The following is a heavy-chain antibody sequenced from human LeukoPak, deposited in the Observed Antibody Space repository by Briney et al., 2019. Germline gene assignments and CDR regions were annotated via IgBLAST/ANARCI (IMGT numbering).Heavy chain of an antibody. J-gene: IGHJ4*02. D-gene: IGHD5-18*01. CDR2: TWYEGSKK. CDR1: GFTSSSYG. CDR3: ARLGDGYAY. Sequence: PGGSLRLSCAPSGFTSSSYGMHWVRQPPDKGLEWVPATWYEGSKKYYADSVKGRFTISRDNSKNTLYLQMNSLRAEDTAVYYCARLGDGYAYWGQGTLVTVSS. V-gene: IGHV3-33*01.